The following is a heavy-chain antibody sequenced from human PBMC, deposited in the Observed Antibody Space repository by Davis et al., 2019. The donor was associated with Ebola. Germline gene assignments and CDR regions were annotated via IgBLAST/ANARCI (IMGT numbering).Heavy chain of an antibody. V-gene: IGHV1-69*08. CDR3: ARGKWFDP. J-gene: IGHJ5*02. CDR2: IIPVVDTK. CDR1: GGTFSSYT. Sequence: SVKVSCKASGGTFSSYTLSWVRQAPGQGLEWMGRIIPVVDTKDYAQKFQGRVTLTADKATNTAYMELSGLRFDDTAVYYCARGKWFDPWGQGTLVSVTS.